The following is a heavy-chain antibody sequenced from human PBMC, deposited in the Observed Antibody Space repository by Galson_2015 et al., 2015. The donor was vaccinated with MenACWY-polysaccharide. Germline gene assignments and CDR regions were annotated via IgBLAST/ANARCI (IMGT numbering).Heavy chain of an antibody. J-gene: IGHJ4*01. D-gene: IGHD3-10*01. CDR2: INTDGRTT. CDR3: ARGGVAAGADY. Sequence: LRLSCAASGFTFSHFWMHWVRPAPGKGLVWVSRINTDGRTTTYADSVKGRFTISRDDAKNTVYLQMNSLRAEDTAVYYCARGGVAAGADYWGQGTLVTVSS. V-gene: IGHV3-74*01. CDR1: GFTFSHFW.